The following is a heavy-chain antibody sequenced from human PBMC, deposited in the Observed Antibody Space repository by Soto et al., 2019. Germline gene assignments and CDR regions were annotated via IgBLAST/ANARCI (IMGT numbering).Heavy chain of an antibody. V-gene: IGHV4-30-4*01. CDR1: GGSISSGDYY. J-gene: IGHJ3*02. Sequence: QVQLQESGPGLVKPSQTLSLTCTVSGGSISSGDYYWIWIRQPPGKGLAWIGSIYFRGTTYYSPSLKRRRIISVATSNNHSSLKLSSVTAADSAVYYCARGDPGACSSTRCIDAFDSWGQGTLVAVSS. D-gene: IGHD2-2*01. CDR2: IYFRGTT. CDR3: ARGDPGACSSTRCIDAFDS.